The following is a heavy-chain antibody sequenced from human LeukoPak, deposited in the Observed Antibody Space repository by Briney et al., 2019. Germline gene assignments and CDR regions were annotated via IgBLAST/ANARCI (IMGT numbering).Heavy chain of an antibody. CDR2: IYYSGST. CDR1: GGSISSYY. CDR3: ASLGATSYYFDY. V-gene: IGHV4-59*08. J-gene: IGHJ4*02. D-gene: IGHD1-26*01. Sequence: MSSETLSLTCTVSGGSISSYYWSWIRQPPGKGLEWIGYIYYSGSTNYNPSLKSRVTISVDTSKNQFSLKLSSVTAADTAVYYCASLGATSYYFDYWGQGTLVTVSS.